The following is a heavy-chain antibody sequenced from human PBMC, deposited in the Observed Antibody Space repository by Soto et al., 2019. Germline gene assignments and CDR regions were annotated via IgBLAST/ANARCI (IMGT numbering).Heavy chain of an antibody. CDR2: ISYDGSNK. CDR3: ARDFPGPPTWYFDL. J-gene: IGHJ2*01. Sequence: QVQLVESGGGVVQPGRSLRLSCAASGFTFSSYAMHWVRQAPGKGLEWVAVISYDGSNKYYADSVKGRFTISRDNSKNTLYLQMNSLRAEDTAVYYCARDFPGPPTWYFDLWGRGTLVTVSS. CDR1: GFTFSSYA. V-gene: IGHV3-30-3*01.